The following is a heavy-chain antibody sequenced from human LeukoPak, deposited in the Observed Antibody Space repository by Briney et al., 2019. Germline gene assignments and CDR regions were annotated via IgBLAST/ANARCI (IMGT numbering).Heavy chain of an antibody. J-gene: IGHJ3*02. CDR2: FYYSGST. Sequence: SETLSLTCTVSGGSISSSSYYWGWIRQPPGKGLEWIGSFYYSGSTYYNPSLKIRDTISVDTSMNQFSLKLSSVTAADTAVYYCARQAITYYYDSSLAFDIWGQGTMVTVSS. D-gene: IGHD3-22*01. CDR1: GGSISSSSYY. CDR3: ARQAITYYYDSSLAFDI. V-gene: IGHV4-39*01.